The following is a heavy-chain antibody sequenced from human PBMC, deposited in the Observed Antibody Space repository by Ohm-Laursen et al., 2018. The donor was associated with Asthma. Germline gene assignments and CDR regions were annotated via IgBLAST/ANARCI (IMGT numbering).Heavy chain of an antibody. Sequence: SLRLSCAASGFTFSRSYMTWVRQAPGKGLESVAKIKPDGSEKYYVDSVKGRFTISRDNAKNSLYLQMNSLRPDDTAVYYCARDVMEWYLPAFDFWGQGTLVTVSS. CDR2: IKPDGSEK. CDR1: GFTFSRSY. CDR3: ARDVMEWYLPAFDF. V-gene: IGHV3-7*01. J-gene: IGHJ4*02. D-gene: IGHD3-3*01.